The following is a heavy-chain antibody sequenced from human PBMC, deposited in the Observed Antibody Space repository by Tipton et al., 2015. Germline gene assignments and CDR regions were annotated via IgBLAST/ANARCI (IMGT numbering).Heavy chain of an antibody. J-gene: IGHJ4*02. Sequence: SLRLSCAASGFTFSSYGMHWVRQAPGKGLEWVAVIWYDGSNKYYADSVKGRFTISRDNSKNTLYLQMNSLRAEDTAVYYCARVGCTNGGCYSDYWGQGTLVTVSS. CDR2: IWYDGSNK. CDR3: ARVGCTNGGCYSDY. V-gene: IGHV3-33*01. CDR1: GFTFSSYG. D-gene: IGHD2-8*01.